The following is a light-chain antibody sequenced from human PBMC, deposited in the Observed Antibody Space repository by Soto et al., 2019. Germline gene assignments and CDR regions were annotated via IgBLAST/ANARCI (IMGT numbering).Light chain of an antibody. V-gene: IGKV3-20*01. CDR3: QQYGSSPRT. CDR1: QSVSSGF. Sequence: EIVLTQSPGTLSLSPGERATLSCRASQSVSSGFLAWYQQKPGQAPSLLIYGASSRATGIPDRFSGSGSGTDFTLTISRLEPEDFALYYCQQYGSSPRTFGQGTKVEIK. CDR2: GAS. J-gene: IGKJ1*01.